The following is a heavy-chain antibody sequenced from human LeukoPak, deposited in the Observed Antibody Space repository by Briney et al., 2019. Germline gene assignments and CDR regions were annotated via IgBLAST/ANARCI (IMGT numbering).Heavy chain of an antibody. CDR1: GFTFSSYA. Sequence: SGGSLRLSCAASGFTFSSYAMHWVRQAPGKGLEFVSGISNNGGDTYCANSVKGRFTISRDNSKNTVYLQMGSLRAEDTAVYYCARGAGANSYYYYYMDVWGKGTTVTVSS. V-gene: IGHV3-64*01. J-gene: IGHJ6*03. CDR2: ISNNGGDT. CDR3: ARGAGANSYYYYYMDV. D-gene: IGHD1-26*01.